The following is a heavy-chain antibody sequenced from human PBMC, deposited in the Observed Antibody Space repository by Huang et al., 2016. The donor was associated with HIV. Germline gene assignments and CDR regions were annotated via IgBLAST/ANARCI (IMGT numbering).Heavy chain of an antibody. CDR3: ARESNIVVVPHTIKFFDY. V-gene: IGHV1-69*01. Sequence: QVQLVQSGAEVKKPGSSVKVSCKASGGSFSNHVFSWVRQGPGQGLEWMGGSIPIFGTTNYAKKFQGRVTITADESTGTAYLELSSLRSEDTAVYFCARESNIVVVPHTIKFFDYWGQGTLVTVSS. CDR1: GGSFSNHV. D-gene: IGHD2-2*01. CDR2: SIPIFGTT. J-gene: IGHJ4*02.